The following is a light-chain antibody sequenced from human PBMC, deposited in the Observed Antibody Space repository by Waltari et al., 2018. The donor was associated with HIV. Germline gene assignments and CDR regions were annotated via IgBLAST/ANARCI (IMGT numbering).Light chain of an antibody. CDR3: QQYGTLPYT. CDR1: QSVDHRY. CDR2: AAS. J-gene: IGKJ2*01. Sequence: EIVLTQSPGTLSLSPGERATLSCRASQSVDHRYLAWYQQKPGQAPRLLISAASSRATGVPDRFTGSGSGTDFTLTISRLEPADFAVYHCQQYGTLPYTFGQGTKLEIK. V-gene: IGKV3-20*01.